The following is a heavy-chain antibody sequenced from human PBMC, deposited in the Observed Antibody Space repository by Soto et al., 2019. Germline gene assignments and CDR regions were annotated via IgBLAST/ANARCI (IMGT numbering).Heavy chain of an antibody. Sequence: QVQLQQWGAGLLKPSETLSLTCAVYGGSFSGYYWSWIRQPPGKGLEWIGEINHSGSTNYNPSLKSRVHISVDTSKNQFSLKLSSVTAADPAVYYCARPDGTTGTTALDYWGQGTLVTVSS. CDR2: INHSGST. J-gene: IGHJ4*02. D-gene: IGHD1-1*01. V-gene: IGHV4-34*01. CDR3: ARPDGTTGTTALDY. CDR1: GGSFSGYY.